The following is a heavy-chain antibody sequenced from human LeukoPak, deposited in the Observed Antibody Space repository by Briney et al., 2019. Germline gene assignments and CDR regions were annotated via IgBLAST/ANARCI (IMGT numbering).Heavy chain of an antibody. V-gene: IGHV1-18*01. CDR1: GYTFSSYG. CDR2: VSPYNGNT. CDR3: ARVRPPNIVDSVMDYKYYHDMDV. Sequence: ASVKVSCKASGYTFSSYGISWVRQAPGQGLEWMGWVSPYNGNTEYGQKVRGRVTMTTDRPTTTASMELRSLRSDDTAMYYCARVRPPNIVDSVMDYKYYHDMDVWGQGTTVTVSS. J-gene: IGHJ6*02. D-gene: IGHD5-18*01.